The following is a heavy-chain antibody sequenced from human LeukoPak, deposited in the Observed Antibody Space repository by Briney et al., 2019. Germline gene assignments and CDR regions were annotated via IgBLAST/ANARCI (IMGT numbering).Heavy chain of an antibody. CDR1: GGSFSGYY. V-gene: IGHV4-34*01. CDR2: INHSGST. Sequence: PSETLSPTCAVYGGSFSGYYWSWIRQPPGKGLEWIGEINHSGSTNYNPSLKSRVTISVDTSKNQFSLKLSSVTAADTAVYYCARAAYLQWLRAFDIWGQGTMVTVSS. D-gene: IGHD6-19*01. J-gene: IGHJ3*02. CDR3: ARAAYLQWLRAFDI.